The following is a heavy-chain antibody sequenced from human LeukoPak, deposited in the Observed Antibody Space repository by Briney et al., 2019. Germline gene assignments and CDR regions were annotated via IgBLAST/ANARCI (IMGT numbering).Heavy chain of an antibody. Sequence: PGGSLRLSCAASGFTFSSYEMNWVRQAPGKGLEWVSYISSSGSTIYYADSVKGRFTISRDDAKNSLSLQMNSLRAEDTAVYYCAKFERWFSGRGYYFDYWGQGTLVTVSS. CDR1: GFTFSSYE. V-gene: IGHV3-48*03. CDR2: ISSSGSTI. D-gene: IGHD4-23*01. CDR3: AKFERWFSGRGYYFDY. J-gene: IGHJ4*02.